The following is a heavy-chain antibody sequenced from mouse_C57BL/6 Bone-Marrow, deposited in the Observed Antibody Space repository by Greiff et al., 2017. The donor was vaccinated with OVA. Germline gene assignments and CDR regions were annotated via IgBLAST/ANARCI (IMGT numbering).Heavy chain of an antibody. D-gene: IGHD2-1*01. Sequence: VQLQQSGAELVKPGASVKLSCKASGYTFTSYWMHWVKQRPGQGLEWIGMIHPNSGSTNYNEKFKSKATLTVDTSSSTAYMQLSSLTSEDSAVYYCARQLHYFDYWGQGTTLTVSS. CDR2: IHPNSGST. V-gene: IGHV1-64*01. J-gene: IGHJ2*01. CDR1: GYTFTSYW. CDR3: ARQLHYFDY.